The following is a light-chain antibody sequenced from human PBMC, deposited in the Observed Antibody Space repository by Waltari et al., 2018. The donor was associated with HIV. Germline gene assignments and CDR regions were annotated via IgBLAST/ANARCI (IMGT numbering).Light chain of an antibody. CDR3: QTWGTGIHVV. V-gene: IGLV4-69*01. Sequence: QLVLTQSPSASASLGASVKLTCPLSSGHSSSAIAWHQQQPEKAPRYLMRLNSDGSHTKGDGIPDRFSGSSSGAERYLIISSLQSEDEADYYCQTWGTGIHVVFGGGTKLTVL. CDR2: LNSDGSH. J-gene: IGLJ3*02. CDR1: SGHSSSA.